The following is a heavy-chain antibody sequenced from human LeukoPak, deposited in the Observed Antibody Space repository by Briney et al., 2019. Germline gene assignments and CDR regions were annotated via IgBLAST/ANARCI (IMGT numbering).Heavy chain of an antibody. J-gene: IGHJ4*02. CDR1: GFTFGSYW. CDR3: VRHPGSYNVLTGYSYYFDY. CDR2: IKHDGSDH. D-gene: IGHD3-9*01. V-gene: IGHV3-7*01. Sequence: GGSLRLSCVGSGFTFGSYWMSWVRQAPGKGLEWVDNIKHDGSDHYYADSVAGRFTISRDNAKNSLYLEMSSLRAEDAAVYFCVRHPGSYNVLTGYSYYFDYWGQGTLVTVSS.